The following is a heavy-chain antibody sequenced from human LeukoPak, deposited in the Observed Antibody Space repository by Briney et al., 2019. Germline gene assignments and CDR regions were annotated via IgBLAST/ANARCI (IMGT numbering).Heavy chain of an antibody. V-gene: IGHV4-39*07. J-gene: IGHJ6*03. CDR1: GGSIGSSSYY. D-gene: IGHD2/OR15-2a*01. CDR3: ARDVSVGPAGYYMDV. Sequence: PSETLSLTCTVSGGSIGSSSYYWGWIRQPPGKGLEWIGSIYYSGSTYYNPSLKSRVTISVDTSKNQFSLKLSSVTAADTAVYYCARDVSVGPAGYYMDVWGKGTTVNVSS. CDR2: IYYSGST.